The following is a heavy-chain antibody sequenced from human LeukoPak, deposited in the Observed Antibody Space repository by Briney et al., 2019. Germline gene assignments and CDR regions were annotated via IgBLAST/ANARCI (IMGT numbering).Heavy chain of an antibody. CDR1: GGSISSYY. V-gene: IGHV4-59*08. CDR3: ARRGRYCSGGSCYFKFDY. CDR2: IYYSGST. Sequence: SETLSLTCTVSGGSISSYYWSWIRQPPGKGLEWIGYIYYSGSTNYNASLKSRVTISVDTSKNQFSLKLSSVTAADTAVYYCARRGRYCSGGSCYFKFDYWGQGTLVTVSS. J-gene: IGHJ4*02. D-gene: IGHD2-15*01.